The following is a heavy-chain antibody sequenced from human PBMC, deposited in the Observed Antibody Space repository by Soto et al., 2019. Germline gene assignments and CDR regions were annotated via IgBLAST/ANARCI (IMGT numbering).Heavy chain of an antibody. CDR1: GGSVSSGSYY. CDR2: IYYSGST. V-gene: IGHV4-61*01. Sequence: SETLSLTCTVSGGSVSSGSYYWSWIRQPPGKGLEWIGYIYYSGSTNYNPSLKSRVTISVDTSKNQFSLKLSSVTAADTAAYYCARGCITIFGVVFNPWGQGTLVTVSS. CDR3: ARGCITIFGVVFNP. J-gene: IGHJ5*02. D-gene: IGHD3-3*01.